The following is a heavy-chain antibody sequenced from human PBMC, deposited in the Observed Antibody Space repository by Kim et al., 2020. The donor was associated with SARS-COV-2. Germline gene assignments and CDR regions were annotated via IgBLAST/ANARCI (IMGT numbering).Heavy chain of an antibody. CDR3: ASSGPLTDGTDG. Sequence: GGSLRLSCAASGFTFSDYHMTWVRQAPGKGLEWISYITSSGGTIYYADSVKGRFTISRDNAENSLYLQMNSLRAEDTAVYYCASSGPLTDGTDGWAQG. CDR1: GFTFSDYH. CDR2: ITSSGGTI. J-gene: IGHJ1*01. D-gene: IGHD1-20*01. V-gene: IGHV3-11*01.